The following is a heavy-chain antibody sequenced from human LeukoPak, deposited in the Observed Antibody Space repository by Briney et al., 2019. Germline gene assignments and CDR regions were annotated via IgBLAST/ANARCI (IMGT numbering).Heavy chain of an antibody. CDR1: GFTFSSYA. CDR2: ISGSGGST. V-gene: IGHV3-23*01. D-gene: IGHD3-9*01. J-gene: IGHJ4*02. CDR3: AKDSTYYDILTGYSPFDY. Sequence: GGSLRLSCAASGFTFSSYAMSWVRQAPGKGLEWVSAISGSGGSTYYADSVKGRFTISRDNSKNTLYLQMNSLRAEDTAVYYCAKDSTYYDILTGYSPFDYWGQGTLVTISS.